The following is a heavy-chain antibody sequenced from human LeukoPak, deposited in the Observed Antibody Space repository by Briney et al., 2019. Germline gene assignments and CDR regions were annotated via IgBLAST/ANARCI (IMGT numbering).Heavy chain of an antibody. Sequence: SVKVSCNASGGTFSSYAISWVRQAPGQGLEWMGRIIPIFGTGNYAQKFQGRVTITTDESTRPAYRELISRVSEDTAVYYCARDRRSSSPQRAYYYYYMDVWGKGTTVTVSS. J-gene: IGHJ6*03. CDR2: IIPIFGTG. V-gene: IGHV1-69*05. CDR1: GGTFSSYA. D-gene: IGHD6-6*01. CDR3: ARDRRSSSPQRAYYYYYMDV.